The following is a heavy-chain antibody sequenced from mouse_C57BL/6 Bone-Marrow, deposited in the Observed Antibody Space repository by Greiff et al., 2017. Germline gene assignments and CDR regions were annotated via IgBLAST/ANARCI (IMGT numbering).Heavy chain of an antibody. CDR3: ARGGGNSRSYYFDY. D-gene: IGHD2-1*01. V-gene: IGHV1-80*01. J-gene: IGHJ2*01. CDR1: GYAFSSYW. Sequence: QVQLQQSGAELVKPGASVKISCKASGYAFSSYWMNWVKQRPGKGLEWIGQIYPGDGDTTYNGKFKGKATLTADKSSSTAYMPLSSLTSEDSAVYFCARGGGNSRSYYFDYWGQGTTLTVSS. CDR2: IYPGDGDT.